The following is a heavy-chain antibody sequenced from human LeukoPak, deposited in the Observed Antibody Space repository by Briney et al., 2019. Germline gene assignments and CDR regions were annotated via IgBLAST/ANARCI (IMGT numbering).Heavy chain of an antibody. CDR1: GGSFSGYY. CDR3: ATRKLGNDY. V-gene: IGHV4-59*01. Sequence: SETLSLTCAVSGGSFSGYYWSWIRQSPGKGLEWIGYIYYTGSTSYNPSLKSRVTISADTSKNQFSLKLSSVTAADTAMYYCATRKLGNDYWGQGTLVTVSS. J-gene: IGHJ4*02. CDR2: IYYTGST. D-gene: IGHD7-27*01.